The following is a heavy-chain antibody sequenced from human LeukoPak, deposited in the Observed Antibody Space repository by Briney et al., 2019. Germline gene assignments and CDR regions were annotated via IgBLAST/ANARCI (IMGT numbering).Heavy chain of an antibody. J-gene: IGHJ6*03. CDR2: IRSKANSYAT. D-gene: IGHD3-9*01. CDR1: GFTFSSYT. CDR3: VAISPKLNYDILTGSLYYMDV. V-gene: IGHV3-73*01. Sequence: PGGSLRLSCAASGFTFSSYTMNWVRQAPGQGLKWVGRIRSKANSYATAYAASVKGRFTISRDDSKNTAYLQMNSLKTEDTAVYYCVAISPKLNYDILTGSLYYMDVWGKGTTVTISS.